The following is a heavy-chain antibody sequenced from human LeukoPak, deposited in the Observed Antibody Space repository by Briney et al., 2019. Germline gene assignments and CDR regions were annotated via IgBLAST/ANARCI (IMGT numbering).Heavy chain of an antibody. D-gene: IGHD6-19*01. CDR2: IYYTGST. V-gene: IGHV4-59*02. CDR3: ASSSGWYLNWFDP. Sequence: SETLSLTCTVSGGSVSDYYWSWIRQSPGKGLEWIGYIYYTGSTSYNPSLRSRVTISVDTSKNQFSLKLSSVTAADTAVYHCASSSGWYLNWFDPWGQGTLVTVSS. CDR1: GGSVSDYY. J-gene: IGHJ5*02.